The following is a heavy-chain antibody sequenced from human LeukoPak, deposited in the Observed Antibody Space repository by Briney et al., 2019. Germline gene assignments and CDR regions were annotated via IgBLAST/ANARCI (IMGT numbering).Heavy chain of an antibody. CDR3: ARGRGGYNWDY. CDR2: FYYSERT. D-gene: IGHD5-24*01. V-gene: IGHV4-39*01. J-gene: IGHJ4*02. CDR1: GGSISSSSNY. Sequence: PSETLSLTCTVSGGSISSSSNYWGWIRQPPGKGLEWIGSFYYSERTYYNPPLKSRVIISADTSKNQFSLKLSSVTAADTAVYYCARGRGGYNWDYWGQGTLVTVSS.